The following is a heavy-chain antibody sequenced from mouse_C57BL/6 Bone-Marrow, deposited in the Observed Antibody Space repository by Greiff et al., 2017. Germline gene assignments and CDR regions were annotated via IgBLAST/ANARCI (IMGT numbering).Heavy chain of an antibody. CDR3: ASPKLGRRPYWYFDV. D-gene: IGHD4-1*01. J-gene: IGHJ1*03. Sequence: VQLQQPGAELVKPGASVKMSCKASGYTFTSYWITWVKQRPGQGLEWIGDIYPGSGSTNYNEKFKSKATLTVDPSSSTAYMQLSSLTSEDSAVYYCASPKLGRRPYWYFDVWGTGTTVTVSS. V-gene: IGHV1-55*01. CDR2: IYPGSGST. CDR1: GYTFTSYW.